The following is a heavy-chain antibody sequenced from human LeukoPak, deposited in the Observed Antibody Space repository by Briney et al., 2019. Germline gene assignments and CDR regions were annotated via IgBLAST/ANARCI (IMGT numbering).Heavy chain of an antibody. CDR2: IRSKANSYAT. Sequence: PGGSLRLSCAASGFTFSGSVMHWVRQASGKGLEWVGRIRSKANSYATAYAASVKGRFTISRDDSKNTAYLQMNSLKTEDTAVYYCSVNYCSGGSCYILWGQGTLVTVSS. CDR3: SVNYCSGGSCYIL. CDR1: GFTFSGSV. J-gene: IGHJ4*02. V-gene: IGHV3-73*01. D-gene: IGHD2-15*01.